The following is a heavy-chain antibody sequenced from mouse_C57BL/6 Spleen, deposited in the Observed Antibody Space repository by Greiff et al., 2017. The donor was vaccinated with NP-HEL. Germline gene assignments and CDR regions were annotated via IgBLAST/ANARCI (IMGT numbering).Heavy chain of an antibody. J-gene: IGHJ4*01. CDR2: IYPGDGAT. D-gene: IGHD3-1*01. CDR3: ARRGLQNAMDY. Sequence: QVQLQQSGAELVKPGASVKISCKASGYAFSSYWMNWVKQRPGKGLEWIGQIYPGDGATNYNGKFKGKATLTADKSSSTAYMQLSRLTSEDSAVYFCARRGLQNAMDYWGQGTSVTVSS. CDR1: GYAFSSYW. V-gene: IGHV1-80*01.